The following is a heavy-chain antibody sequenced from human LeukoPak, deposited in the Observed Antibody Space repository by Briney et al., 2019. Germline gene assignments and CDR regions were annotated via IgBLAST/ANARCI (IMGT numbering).Heavy chain of an antibody. CDR1: GGSITNTNY. Sequence: QSSETLSLTCGVSGGSITNTNYWTWVRKPPGKGLEWIGEVNLQGSTNYNPSLMGRVAISVDTSENHISLQLTSVTAADTAVYYCAREGGPYRPLDYSGQGTLVTVSS. V-gene: IGHV4-4*02. CDR2: VNLQGST. CDR3: AREGGPYRPLDY. J-gene: IGHJ4*02.